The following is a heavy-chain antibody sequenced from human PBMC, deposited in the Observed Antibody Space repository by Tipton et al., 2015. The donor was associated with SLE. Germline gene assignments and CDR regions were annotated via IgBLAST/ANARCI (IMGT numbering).Heavy chain of an antibody. Sequence: TLSLTCTVSSGSISTYYWSWIRQPPGKGLEWIGYIYYSGSTNYNPSLKSRVTISVDTSKNQFSLRLNSVTAADTAVYYCARGISYGDWFDYWGQGTLVTVSS. CDR1: SGSISTYY. J-gene: IGHJ4*02. D-gene: IGHD4-17*01. CDR2: IYYSGST. V-gene: IGHV4-59*01. CDR3: ARGISYGDWFDY.